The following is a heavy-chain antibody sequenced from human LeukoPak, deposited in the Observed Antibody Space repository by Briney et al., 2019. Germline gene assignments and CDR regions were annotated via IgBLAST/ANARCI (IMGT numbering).Heavy chain of an antibody. V-gene: IGHV3-30-3*01. CDR2: ISCDGSNK. D-gene: IGHD5-24*01. Sequence: GRSLRLSCAASGFTFSSYAMHWVRQAPGKGLEWVAVISCDGSNKYYADSVKGRFTISRDNSKNTLYLQMNSLRAEDTAVYYCARDGRDGLQSFDFDYWGQGTLVTVSS. CDR1: GFTFSSYA. J-gene: IGHJ4*02. CDR3: ARDGRDGLQSFDFDY.